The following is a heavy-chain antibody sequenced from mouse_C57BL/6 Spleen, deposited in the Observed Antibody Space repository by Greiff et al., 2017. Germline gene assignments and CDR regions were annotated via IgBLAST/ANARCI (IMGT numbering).Heavy chain of an antibody. CDR2: ISYDGSH. V-gene: IGHV3-6*01. Sequence: EVKLLESGPGLVKPSQSLSLTCSVTGYSITSGYYWNWIRPFPGNQLVWMGYISYDGSHNYNPSLKNRISITRDTSKKQFFLKLNSVTTEDTATYYCTKGRGYDYGSSSYYFDYWGQGTTLTVSS. CDR1: GYSITSGYY. CDR3: TKGRGYDYGSSSYYFDY. D-gene: IGHD1-1*01. J-gene: IGHJ2*01.